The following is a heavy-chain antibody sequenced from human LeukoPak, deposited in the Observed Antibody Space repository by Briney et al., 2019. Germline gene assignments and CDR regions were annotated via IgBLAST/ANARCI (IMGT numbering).Heavy chain of an antibody. Sequence: GRSLRLSCAASGFTFSSYGMHWVRQAPGKGLEWVAVISYDGSNKYYADSVKGRFTISRDNSKNTLYLQMNSLRAEDTAVYYCAKDLYCDSSGYPIDYWGQGTLVTVSS. CDR3: AKDLYCDSSGYPIDY. CDR2: ISYDGSNK. D-gene: IGHD3-22*01. V-gene: IGHV3-30*18. J-gene: IGHJ4*02. CDR1: GFTFSSYG.